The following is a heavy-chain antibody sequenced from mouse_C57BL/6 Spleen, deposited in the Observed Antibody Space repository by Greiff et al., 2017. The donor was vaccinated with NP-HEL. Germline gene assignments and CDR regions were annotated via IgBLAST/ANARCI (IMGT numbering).Heavy chain of an antibody. J-gene: IGHJ4*01. CDR3: AREGYDYDGRYAMDY. Sequence: EVQLQQSGPELVKPGASVKIPCKASGYTFTDYNLDWVKQSHGKSLEWIGDINPNNGGTIYNQKFKGKATLTVDKSSSTAYMELRSLTSEDTAVYYCAREGYDYDGRYAMDYWGQGTSVTVSS. V-gene: IGHV1-18*01. CDR2: INPNNGGT. CDR1: GYTFTDYN. D-gene: IGHD2-4*01.